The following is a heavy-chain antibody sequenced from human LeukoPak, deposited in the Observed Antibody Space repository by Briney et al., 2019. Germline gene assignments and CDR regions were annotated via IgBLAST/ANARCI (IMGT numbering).Heavy chain of an antibody. V-gene: IGHV3-30*18. CDR1: GFTFSSYG. J-gene: IGHJ4*02. D-gene: IGHD2-15*01. CDR2: ISYDGSNK. Sequence: SGRSLRLSCAASGFTFSSYGMHWVRQAPGKGLEWVAVISYDGSNKYYADSVKGRFTISRDNSKNTVYLQMDSLRVEDTAVYYCVKEARYCSGGSCYAVLDYWGQGTLVTVSS. CDR3: VKEARYCSGGSCYAVLDY.